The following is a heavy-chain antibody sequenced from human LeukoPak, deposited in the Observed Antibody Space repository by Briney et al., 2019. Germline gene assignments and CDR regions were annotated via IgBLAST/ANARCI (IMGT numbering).Heavy chain of an antibody. Sequence: GGSLRLSCAASGFTFSSYWMHWVRQAPGKGLEWVAHIKDDGSDKYYVDSVTGRFTISRDNTKNSLFLQMTSLTAEDTAVYYCATWDNAWEFAYWGQGTLVSVSS. V-gene: IGHV3-7*05. CDR3: ATWDNAWEFAY. J-gene: IGHJ4*02. CDR2: IKDDGSDK. CDR1: GFTFSSYW. D-gene: IGHD1-26*01.